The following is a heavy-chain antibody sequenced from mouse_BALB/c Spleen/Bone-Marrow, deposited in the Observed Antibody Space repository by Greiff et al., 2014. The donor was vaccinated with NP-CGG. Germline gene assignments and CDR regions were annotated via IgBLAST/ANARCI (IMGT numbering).Heavy chain of an antibody. CDR2: FYPGSGSI. Sequence: QVQLKGSGAELGKPGGSGKLSCKASGYTFTEYIIHWGKQRSGQGLEWIGWFYPGSGSIKYNEKFKDKATLTADKSSGTVYMELSRLTSEDSAVYFCARHEDRLRAWFAYWGQGTLVTVSA. CDR3: ARHEDRLRAWFAY. V-gene: IGHV1-62-2*01. J-gene: IGHJ3*01. D-gene: IGHD3-2*02. CDR1: GYTFTEYI.